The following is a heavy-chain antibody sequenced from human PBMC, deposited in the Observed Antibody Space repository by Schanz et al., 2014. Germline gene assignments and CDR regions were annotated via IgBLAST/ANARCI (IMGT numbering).Heavy chain of an antibody. D-gene: IGHD2-2*01. V-gene: IGHV4-34*02. J-gene: IGHJ5*02. CDR3: ARGQDHAKTGDL. CDR1: FFSFSFYY. CDR2: VPPRGTT. Sequence: QVHLQQWGAGLFPPSETLSLPFFFFFFSFSFYYWSWVRQPPRKGLGWIGEVPPRGTTNFNPSLSDPLTMPVDAPNNNFSPKPPSATAADTAGYYCARGQDHAKTGDLWGRGALVTISS.